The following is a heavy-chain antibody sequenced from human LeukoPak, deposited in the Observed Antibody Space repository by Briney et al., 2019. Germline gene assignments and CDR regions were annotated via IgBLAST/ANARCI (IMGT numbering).Heavy chain of an antibody. CDR2: ISYDESNK. CDR3: AKETLGYCSGGSCQGLNY. D-gene: IGHD2-15*01. Sequence: PRGSLRLSCAASGFTFTIYGMYWVRQAPGKGLEWVAMISYDESNKYYTDSVKGRFTISRDNSKNTLYLQMNSLRAEDTAIYYCAKETLGYCSGGSCQGLNYWGQGTLVTVSS. V-gene: IGHV3-30*18. CDR1: GFTFTIYG. J-gene: IGHJ4*02.